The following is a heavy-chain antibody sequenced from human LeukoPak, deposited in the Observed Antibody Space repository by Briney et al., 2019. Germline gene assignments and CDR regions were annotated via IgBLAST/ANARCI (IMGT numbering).Heavy chain of an antibody. CDR1: GSSITSVSHY. D-gene: IGHD3-16*01. CDR3: ARRWGNIVGVTYEY. J-gene: IGHJ4*02. V-gene: IGHV4-39*01. CDR2: IYYTGST. Sequence: SETLSLTCTISGSSITSVSHYWGWIRQPPGKGLEWIGDIYYTGSTYYSPSLRSRVTMSVHTSENQLSLRLNSVTAVDTAVYYCARRWGNIVGVTYEYWGQGTLVTVSS.